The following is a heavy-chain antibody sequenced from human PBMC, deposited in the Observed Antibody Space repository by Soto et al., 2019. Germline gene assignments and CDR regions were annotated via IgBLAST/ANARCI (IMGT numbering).Heavy chain of an antibody. CDR1: GFTFSSYW. Sequence: PGGSLRLSCAASGFTFSSYWMSWVRQAPGKGLEWVANIKQDGSEKYYVESVKGRFTISRDNAKNSLYLQMNSLRAEDTAVYYCARDRGYCSSTSCYFDAVFAFDIWGQGTMVTVSS. D-gene: IGHD2-2*01. CDR2: IKQDGSEK. CDR3: ARDRGYCSSTSCYFDAVFAFDI. V-gene: IGHV3-7*05. J-gene: IGHJ3*02.